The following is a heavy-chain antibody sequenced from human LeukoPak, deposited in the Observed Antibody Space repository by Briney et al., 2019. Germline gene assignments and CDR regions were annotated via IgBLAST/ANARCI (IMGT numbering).Heavy chain of an antibody. V-gene: IGHV3-74*01. J-gene: IGHJ4*02. Sequence: GGSLRLSCAASGFTFSSYWMNWVRQAPGKGLVWVSRIASDGSSTTYADSVKGRFTISRDNAKNTLYLQMNSLRAEDTAVYYCARAQHSGYERYQYYFDYWGQGTLVTVSS. CDR3: ARAQHSGYERYQYYFDY. CDR2: IASDGSST. CDR1: GFTFSSYW. D-gene: IGHD5-12*01.